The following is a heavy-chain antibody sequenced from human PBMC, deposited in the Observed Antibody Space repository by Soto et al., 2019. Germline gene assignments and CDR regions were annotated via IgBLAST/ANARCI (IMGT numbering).Heavy chain of an antibody. J-gene: IGHJ4*02. V-gene: IGHV3-48*02. Sequence: GWSLRLSCVCSVFRFIDHSMHWVRRAPGTGLQWLSYISSSGDRIHYADSVRGRFTVSRDNAKNSLFLRMNSLRDDDTAMYYCARLPKGSLVTGWGQGTQVTVSS. D-gene: IGHD2-21*02. CDR2: ISSSGDRI. CDR1: VFRFIDHS. CDR3: ARLPKGSLVTG.